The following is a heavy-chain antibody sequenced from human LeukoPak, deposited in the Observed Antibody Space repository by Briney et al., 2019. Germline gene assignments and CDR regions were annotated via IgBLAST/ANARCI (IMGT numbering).Heavy chain of an antibody. CDR2: IYSGGST. D-gene: IGHD3-3*01. Sequence: GGSLRLSCAASGFTVSSNYMSWVSQAPGKGLEWVSVIYSGGSTYYADSVKGRFTISRDNSKNTLYLQMNSLRAEDTAVYYCARGGPYYDFWSGYYPGAFDIWGQGTMVTVSS. CDR3: ARGGPYYDFWSGYYPGAFDI. CDR1: GFTVSSNY. V-gene: IGHV3-53*01. J-gene: IGHJ3*02.